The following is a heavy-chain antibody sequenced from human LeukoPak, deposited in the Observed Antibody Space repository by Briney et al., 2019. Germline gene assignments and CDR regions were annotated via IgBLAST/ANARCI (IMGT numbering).Heavy chain of an antibody. CDR1: GGSISSGSYY. J-gene: IGHJ4*02. CDR2: IYTSGST. V-gene: IGHV4-61*02. Sequence: SQTLSLTCTVSGGSISSGSYYWSWIRQPAGKGLEWIGRIYTSGSTNYIPSLKSRVTISVDTSKNQFSLKLSSVTAADTAVYYCAREGYYDSSGYTLFDYWGQGTLVTVSS. D-gene: IGHD3-22*01. CDR3: AREGYYDSSGYTLFDY.